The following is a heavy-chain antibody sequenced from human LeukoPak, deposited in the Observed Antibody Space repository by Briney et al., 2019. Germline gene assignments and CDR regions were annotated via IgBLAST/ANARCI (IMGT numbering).Heavy chain of an antibody. V-gene: IGHV4-39*07. CDR3: AREIGSDSSGYLVSAFDI. D-gene: IGHD3-22*01. Sequence: PSETLSLTCTVSGGSISSSSYYWGWIRQPPGKGLEWIGSIYYSGSTYYNPSLKSRVTISVDRSKNQFSLKLSSVTAADTAVYYCAREIGSDSSGYLVSAFDIWGQGTMVTVSS. CDR2: IYYSGST. J-gene: IGHJ3*02. CDR1: GGSISSSSYY.